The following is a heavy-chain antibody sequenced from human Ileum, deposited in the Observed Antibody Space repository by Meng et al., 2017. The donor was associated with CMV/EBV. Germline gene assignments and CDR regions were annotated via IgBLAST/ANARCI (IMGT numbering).Heavy chain of an antibody. CDR2: IYYRGTT. J-gene: IGHJ4*02. V-gene: IGHV4-39*07. CDR1: GGSTCSSSQY. Sequence: QPESQGEGQGPVKSSGALSRVSTVSGGSTCSSSQYGGGSRPPPGKGVELVGSIYYRGTTYYNPSLESRVTISIDTSNNQFSLKLSSVTAADTAVYYCARDSPYGEYAFDYWGQGTLVTVSS. CDR3: ARDSPYGEYAFDY. D-gene: IGHD4-17*01.